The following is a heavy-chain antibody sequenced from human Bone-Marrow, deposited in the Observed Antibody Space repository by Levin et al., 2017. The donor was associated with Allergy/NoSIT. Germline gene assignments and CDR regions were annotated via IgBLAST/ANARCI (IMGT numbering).Heavy chain of an antibody. CDR3: ARARDGYDGSGSFDF. CDR1: GGRFSNYA. CDR2: IIPAFGST. Sequence: SVKVSCKASGGRFSNYAISWVRQAPGQGLEWMGGIIPAFGSTNYAQKFQGRVTIIADESTSTAYMELRSLKSEDTAVYYCARARDGYDGSGSFDFWGQGTLLTVSS. J-gene: IGHJ4*02. D-gene: IGHD3-10*01. V-gene: IGHV1-69*13.